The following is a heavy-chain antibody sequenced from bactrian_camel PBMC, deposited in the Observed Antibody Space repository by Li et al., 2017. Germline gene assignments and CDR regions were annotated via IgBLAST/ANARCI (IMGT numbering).Heavy chain of an antibody. J-gene: IGHJ4*01. V-gene: IGHV3S53*01. Sequence: HVQLVESGGGTAQPGRSLRLSCAASGNTYSLNCLGWFRQTPGKEREQVAVFIYTFGRSTRYADSVKGRFTISQDATNTVHLQMNSLKPEDTAVYYCAADLGWCGSRPLQREFRNWGQGTQVTVS. CDR3: AADLGWCGSRPLQREFRN. D-gene: IGHD2*01. CDR2: YTFGRST. CDR1: GNTYSLNC.